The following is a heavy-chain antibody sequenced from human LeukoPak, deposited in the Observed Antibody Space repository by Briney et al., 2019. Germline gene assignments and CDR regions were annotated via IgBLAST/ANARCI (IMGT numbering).Heavy chain of an antibody. CDR2: MNHNSGNT. J-gene: IGHJ4*02. D-gene: IGHD2-2*01. CDR1: GYTFTSYD. Sequence: ASVKVSCKASGYTFTSYDINWVRQATGQGLEWMGWMNHNSGNTGYAQKFQGRVTITKNTSISTAYMELSSLRSDDTAVYYCARGPDYCSRTSCPYYFASWGQGTLVTVSS. V-gene: IGHV1-8*01. CDR3: ARGPDYCSRTSCPYYFAS.